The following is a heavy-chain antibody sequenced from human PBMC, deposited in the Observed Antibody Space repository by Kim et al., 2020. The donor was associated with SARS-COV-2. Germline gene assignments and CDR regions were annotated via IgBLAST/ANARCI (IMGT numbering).Heavy chain of an antibody. CDR3: ATETFKTYYYDSSGRRPGLVDI. CDR1: GFTFSSYG. Sequence: GGSLRLSCAASGFTFSSYGMHWVRQAPGKGLEWVAVIWYDGSNKYYADSVKGRFTISRDNSKNTLYLQMNSLRAEDTAVYYCATETFKTYYYDSSGRRPGLVDIWGQGTMVTVSS. CDR2: IWYDGSNK. D-gene: IGHD3-22*01. J-gene: IGHJ3*02. V-gene: IGHV3-33*01.